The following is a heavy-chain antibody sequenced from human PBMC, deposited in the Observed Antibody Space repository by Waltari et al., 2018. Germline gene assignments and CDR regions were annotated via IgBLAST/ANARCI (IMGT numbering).Heavy chain of an antibody. Sequence: VQLVESGGGLVKPGGSLRLSCLASGFTFSAYAMNWVRQAPGKGLEWVSSIGSSSSFMDYADSVRGRFTVSRDNAKNTLYRQMDTLRAEDTAVYYCAREGAEQWVVEDYGMDVWGQGTTVTVSS. J-gene: IGHJ6*02. D-gene: IGHD6-19*01. CDR1: GFTFSAYA. V-gene: IGHV3-21*02. CDR3: AREGAEQWVVEDYGMDV. CDR2: IGSSSSFM.